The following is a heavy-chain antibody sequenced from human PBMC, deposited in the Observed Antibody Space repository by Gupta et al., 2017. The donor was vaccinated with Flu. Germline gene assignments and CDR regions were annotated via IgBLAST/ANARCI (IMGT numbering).Heavy chain of an antibody. Sequence: SYAMSWVRQAPGKGLKWVSGISGSGGSTYYADSVKGRFTISRDNSKNTLYLQMNSLRAEDTAVYYCAKYTAMVRGMDVWGQGTTVTVSS. CDR2: ISGSGGST. J-gene: IGHJ6*02. D-gene: IGHD5-18*01. CDR3: AKYTAMVRGMDV. V-gene: IGHV3-23*01. CDR1: SYA.